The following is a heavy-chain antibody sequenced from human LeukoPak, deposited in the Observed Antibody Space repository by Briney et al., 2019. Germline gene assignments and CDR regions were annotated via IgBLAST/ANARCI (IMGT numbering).Heavy chain of an antibody. CDR2: ISGSASTI. Sequence: PGGSLRLSCAASGFTFSDCSMNWVRQAPGKGLEWASYISGSASTIYYADSVKGRFTVSRDNAKKSLFLQMSSLRDEDTALYYCARGLPAFDYWGQGTLVTVSS. CDR3: ARGLPAFDY. J-gene: IGHJ4*02. CDR1: GFTFSDCS. V-gene: IGHV3-48*02. D-gene: IGHD2-2*01.